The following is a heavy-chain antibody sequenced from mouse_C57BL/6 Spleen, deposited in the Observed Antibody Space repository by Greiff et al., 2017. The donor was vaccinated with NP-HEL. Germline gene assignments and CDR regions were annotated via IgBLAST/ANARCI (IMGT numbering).Heavy chain of an antibody. CDR2: IDPENGDT. V-gene: IGHV14-4*01. J-gene: IGHJ3*01. CDR1: GFNIKDDY. D-gene: IGHD2-5*01. Sequence: EVQVVESGAELVRPGASVKLSCTASGFNIKDDYMHWVKQRPEQGLEWIGWIDPENGDTEYASKFQGKATITADTSSNTAYLQLSSLTSEDTAVYYYTTGYYSNKFAYWGQGTLVTVSA. CDR3: TTGYYSNKFAY.